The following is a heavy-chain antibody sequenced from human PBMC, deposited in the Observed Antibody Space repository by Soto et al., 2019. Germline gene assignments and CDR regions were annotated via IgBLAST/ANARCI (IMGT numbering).Heavy chain of an antibody. D-gene: IGHD1-1*01. CDR1: GDTLNTFD. CDR3: ARFNFTRSGDNDFYFMDV. V-gene: IGHV1-18*04. J-gene: IGHJ6*03. Sequence: QVQLVQSGAEVRRPGASVKVSCKASGDTLNTFDISWVRQAPRQGPEWMAWITTHNGNTNFAQKFRGRVTLTADTSVATAFMEIRNLRSDDTGVYFCARFNFTRSGDNDFYFMDVWGQGTTVTVSS. CDR2: ITTHNGNT.